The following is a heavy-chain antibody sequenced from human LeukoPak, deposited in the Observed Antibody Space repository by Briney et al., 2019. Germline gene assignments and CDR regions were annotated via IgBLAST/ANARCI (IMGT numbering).Heavy chain of an antibody. CDR1: DGSINSYY. D-gene: IGHD1-26*01. J-gene: IGHJ6*02. Sequence: SETLSLTCSVSDGSINSYYWNWIRRPPGQGLELIGYIYYNGNTNYSPSLKSRVTMSVDTSKNLFSLKVSSVTAADTAVYYCARGRSNYYGMDVWGQGTTVTVSS. V-gene: IGHV4-59*01. CDR3: ARGRSNYYGMDV. CDR2: IYYNGNT.